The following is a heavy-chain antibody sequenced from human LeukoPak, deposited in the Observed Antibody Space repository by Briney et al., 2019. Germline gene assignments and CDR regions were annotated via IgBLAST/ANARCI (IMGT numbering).Heavy chain of an antibody. V-gene: IGHV3-23*01. CDR1: GFTFNNYA. Sequence: PGGSLRLSCAASGFTFNNYAMSWVRQAPGKGLEWVSAISGSGGSTYYADSVKGRFTISRDNSKNTLYLQMNSLRAEDTAVYYCAKSSRDYGNAFDIWGQGTMVTVSS. J-gene: IGHJ3*02. CDR3: AKSSRDYGNAFDI. CDR2: ISGSGGST. D-gene: IGHD4-17*01.